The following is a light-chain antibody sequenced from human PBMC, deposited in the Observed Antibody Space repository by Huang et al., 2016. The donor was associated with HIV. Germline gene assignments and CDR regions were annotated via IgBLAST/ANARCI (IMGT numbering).Light chain of an antibody. CDR3: QHYGSSSQT. CDR1: QTVSSSY. V-gene: IGKV3-20*01. J-gene: IGKJ1*01. CDR2: GAS. Sequence: EIVLTQSPDTLSLSPGERATLSCRASQTVSSSYLAWYQQKPGQAPRLLIYGASSRATGIPDRFSGSGSGTDFTLTISRLESEDFAVYYCQHYGSSSQTFGQGTKVEIK.